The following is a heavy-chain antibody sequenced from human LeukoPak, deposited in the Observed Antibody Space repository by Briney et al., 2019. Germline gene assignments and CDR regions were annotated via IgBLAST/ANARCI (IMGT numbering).Heavy chain of an antibody. J-gene: IGHJ4*02. CDR2: ISAYNGNT. D-gene: IGHD3-3*01. CDR3: ARLYDFRSPGMYYFDY. CDR1: GYTFTSYG. Sequence: ASVKVSCKASGYTFTSYGISWVRQAPGQGLEWMGWISAYNGNTNYAQKLQGRVTMTTDTSTSTAYMELRSLRSDDTAVYYCARLYDFRSPGMYYFDYWGQGTLVTVSS. V-gene: IGHV1-18*01.